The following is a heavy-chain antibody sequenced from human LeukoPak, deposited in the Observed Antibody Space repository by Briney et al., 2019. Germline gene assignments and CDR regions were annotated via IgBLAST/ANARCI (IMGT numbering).Heavy chain of an antibody. J-gene: IGHJ6*02. CDR2: ISYDGSNK. D-gene: IGHD6-13*01. Sequence: GGSLRLSCAASGFTFSSYGMHWVRQAPGKGLEWVAVISYDGSNKYYADSVKGRFTISRDNSKNTLYLQMNSLRAEDTAVYYCAKSISPDLIAPAGYYYYGMDVWGQGTTVTVSS. CDR3: AKSISPDLIAPAGYYYYGMDV. V-gene: IGHV3-30*18. CDR1: GFTFSSYG.